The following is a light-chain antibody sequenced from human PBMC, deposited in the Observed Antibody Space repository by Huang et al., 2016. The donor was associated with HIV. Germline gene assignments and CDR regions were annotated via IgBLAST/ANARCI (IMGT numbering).Light chain of an antibody. CDR3: QHYNNWPPWT. V-gene: IGKV3-15*01. CDR1: QTVNDN. J-gene: IGKJ1*01. CDR2: VAS. Sequence: EIVMTQSPATLSVSPGERATLSCRASQTVNDNLAWYQQKPGQPPRLLIYVASARATGIPVRFSGSGSGTDFTLTISSLQSEDSAVYYCQHYNNWPPWTFGQGTKVEIK.